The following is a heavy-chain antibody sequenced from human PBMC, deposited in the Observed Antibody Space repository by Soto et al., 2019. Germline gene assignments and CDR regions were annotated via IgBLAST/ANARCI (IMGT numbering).Heavy chain of an antibody. V-gene: IGHV1-8*01. CDR1: GYTFTSYD. Sequence: ASVKVSCKASGYTFTSYDINWGRQATGQGLEWMGWMNPNSGNTGYAQKFQGRVTMTRNTSISTAYMELSSLRSEDTAVYYCASPARNYDFWSGYSFDIWGQGTMVTVSS. CDR2: MNPNSGNT. D-gene: IGHD3-3*01. J-gene: IGHJ3*02. CDR3: ASPARNYDFWSGYSFDI.